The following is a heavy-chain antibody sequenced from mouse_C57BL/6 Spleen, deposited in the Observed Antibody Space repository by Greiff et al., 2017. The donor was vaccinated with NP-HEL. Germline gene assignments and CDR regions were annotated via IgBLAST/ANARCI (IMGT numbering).Heavy chain of an antibody. V-gene: IGHV5-9-1*02. D-gene: IGHD1-1*01. CDR1: GFTFSSYA. Sequence: EVKVVESGEGLVKPGGSLKLSCAASGFTFSSYAMSWVRQTPEKRLEWVAYISSGGDYIYYADTVKGRFTISRDNARNTLYLQMSSLKSEDTAMYYCTRDRYYGSSRGGYFDVWGTGTTVTVSS. CDR3: TRDRYYGSSRGGYFDV. CDR2: ISSGGDYI. J-gene: IGHJ1*03.